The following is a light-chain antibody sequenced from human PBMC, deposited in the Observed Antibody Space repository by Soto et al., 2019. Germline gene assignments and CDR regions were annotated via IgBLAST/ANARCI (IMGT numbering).Light chain of an antibody. J-gene: IGKJ1*01. V-gene: IGKV1-5*01. Sequence: DIQMTQSPSTLSASVGDRVTITCRASQSVSSWLAWYQQKSGKAPKLLIYDASTLESGVPSRFSGSGSGTEFTLTITSLQPDDFATYYCQQFHSYSPTFGQGTKVDIK. CDR1: QSVSSW. CDR2: DAS. CDR3: QQFHSYSPT.